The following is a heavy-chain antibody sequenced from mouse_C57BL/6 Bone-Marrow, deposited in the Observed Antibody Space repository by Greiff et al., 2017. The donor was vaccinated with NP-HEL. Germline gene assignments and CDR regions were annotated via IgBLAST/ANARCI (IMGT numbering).Heavy chain of an antibody. J-gene: IGHJ1*03. CDR1: GYTFTEYT. V-gene: IGHV1-62-2*01. D-gene: IGHD1-1*01. CDR3: ARHEKVHYYGSSGYFDV. Sequence: QVQLKESGAELVKPGASVKLSCKASGYTFTEYTIHWVKQRSGQGLEWIGWFYPGSGSIKYNEKFKDKATLTADKSSSTVYMELSRLTSEDSAVYFCARHEKVHYYGSSGYFDVWGTGTTVTVSS. CDR2: FYPGSGSI.